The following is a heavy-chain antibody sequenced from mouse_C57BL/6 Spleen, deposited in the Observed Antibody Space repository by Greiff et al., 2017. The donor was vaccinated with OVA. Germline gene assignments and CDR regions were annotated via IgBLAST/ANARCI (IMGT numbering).Heavy chain of an antibody. CDR1: GYTFTDSE. D-gene: IGHD2-14*01. CDR3: TREKSGTYAY. CDR2: IDPETGGT. V-gene: IGHV1-15*01. Sequence: VQGVESGAELVRPGASVPLSCKASGYTFTDSEMHWVKQTPVPGLEWIGAIDPETGGTAYNQKFKGKAILTADKSSSTAYMELRSLTSEDSAVYYCTREKSGTYAYWGQGTTLTVSA. J-gene: IGHJ2*01.